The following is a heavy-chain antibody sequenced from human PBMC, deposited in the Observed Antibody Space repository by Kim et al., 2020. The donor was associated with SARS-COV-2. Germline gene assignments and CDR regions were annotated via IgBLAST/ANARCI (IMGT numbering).Heavy chain of an antibody. D-gene: IGHD3-10*01. CDR3: ARAGRITMVRGVPFWFDP. CDR1: GGSISSGGYY. CDR2: IYYSGST. J-gene: IGHJ5*02. Sequence: SETLSLTCTVSGGSISSGGYYWSWIRQHPGKGLEWIGYIYYSGSTYYNPSLKSRVTISVDTSKNQFSLKLSSVTAADTAVYYCARAGRITMVRGVPFWFDPWGQGTLGTVSS. V-gene: IGHV4-31*03.